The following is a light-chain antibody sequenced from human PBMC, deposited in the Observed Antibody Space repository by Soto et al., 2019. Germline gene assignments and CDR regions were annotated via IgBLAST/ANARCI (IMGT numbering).Light chain of an antibody. Sequence: QSALTQPASVSGSPGQSITISCTGTPSDIGNYNYVSWYQQHPGKAPKLIIYGVSNRPSGVSNRFSASKSGNAASLTISGLQAEDEADYHCCSYAGESTVTFGGGTKLTVL. V-gene: IGLV2-23*02. CDR2: GVS. CDR1: PSDIGNYNY. CDR3: CSYAGESTVT. J-gene: IGLJ2*01.